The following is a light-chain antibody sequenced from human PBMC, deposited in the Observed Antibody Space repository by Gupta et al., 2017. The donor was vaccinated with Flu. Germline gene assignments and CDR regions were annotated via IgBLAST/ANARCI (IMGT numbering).Light chain of an antibody. CDR2: EVS. Sequence: SVTISWTGTSSDVGGFNYVSWSQQHPGKVPKLIIYEVSQRPSGVPDRFSGSKSGSTASLTVSGLQAEDEADYYCSSYAGGDKDVFGTGTRVSVL. CDR1: SSDVGGFNY. V-gene: IGLV2-8*01. CDR3: SSYAGGDKDV. J-gene: IGLJ1*01.